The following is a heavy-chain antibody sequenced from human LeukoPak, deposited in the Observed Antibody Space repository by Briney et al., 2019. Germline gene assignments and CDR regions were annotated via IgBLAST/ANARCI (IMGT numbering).Heavy chain of an antibody. CDR2: INHSGST. Sequence: PSETLSLTCAVYGGSFSGYYWSWIRQPPGKGLEWIGEINHSGSTNYNPSLTSRVTLSVDTSKHQFSLKLSSVTAAETAVYYCARANYVWGSYRYRGAWFDPWGQGTLVTVSS. CDR1: GGSFSGYY. V-gene: IGHV4-34*01. CDR3: ARANYVWGSYRYRGAWFDP. D-gene: IGHD3-16*02. J-gene: IGHJ5*02.